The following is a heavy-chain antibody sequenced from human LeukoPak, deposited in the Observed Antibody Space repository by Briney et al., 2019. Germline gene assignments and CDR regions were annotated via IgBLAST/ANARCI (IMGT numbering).Heavy chain of an antibody. J-gene: IGHJ6*02. V-gene: IGHV1-69*13. CDR1: GGTFSSYA. CDR3: ASSPGFGYQLPLYNYYYYGMDV. CDR2: IIPIFGTA. D-gene: IGHD2-2*01. Sequence: GASVKVSCKASGGTFSSYAISWVRQAPGQGLEWMGGIIPIFGTANYAQKFQGRVTITADESTSTAYMELSSLRSEDTAVYYCASSPGFGYQLPLYNYYYYGMDVWAKGPRSPSP.